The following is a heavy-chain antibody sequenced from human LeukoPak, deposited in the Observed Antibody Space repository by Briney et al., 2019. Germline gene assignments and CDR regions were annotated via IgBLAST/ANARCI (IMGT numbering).Heavy chain of an antibody. V-gene: IGHV3-21*01. CDR3: ARALGSGSFSRDAFDI. D-gene: IGHD3-10*01. J-gene: IGHJ3*02. Sequence: GGSLRLSCAASGFTFSSYSMNWVRQAPGKGLEWVSSISSSSSYIYYADSVKGRFTISRDNAKNSLYLQMNSLRAEDTAVYYCARALGSGSFSRDAFDIWGQGTMVIVSS. CDR2: ISSSSSYI. CDR1: GFTFSSYS.